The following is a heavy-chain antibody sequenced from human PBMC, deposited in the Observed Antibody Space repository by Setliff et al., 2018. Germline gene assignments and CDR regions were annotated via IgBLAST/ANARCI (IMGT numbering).Heavy chain of an antibody. CDR2: ISYDGSNK. CDR1: GFTFSSYA. D-gene: IGHD3-16*01. CDR3: ARDGGEY. Sequence: GGSLRLSCAASGFTFSSYAMHWVRQAPGKGLEWVAVISYDGSNKYYADSVKGRFTISRDNSKNSLYLQMNSLRAEDTAVYYCARDGGEYWGQGTLVTVSS. V-gene: IGHV3-30*04. J-gene: IGHJ4*02.